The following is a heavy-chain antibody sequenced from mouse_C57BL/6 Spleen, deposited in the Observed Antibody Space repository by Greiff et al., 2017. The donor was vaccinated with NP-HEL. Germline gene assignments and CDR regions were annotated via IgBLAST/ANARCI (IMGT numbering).Heavy chain of an antibody. V-gene: IGHV1-53*01. CDR1: GYTFTSYW. J-gene: IGHJ2*01. Sequence: QVQLQQPGTELVKPGASVKLSCKASGYTFTSYWMHWVKQRPGQGLEWIGNINPSNGGTTYNAKLKSKATLTVDKSSSTAYMQLSSLTSEDSAVYYCAIRWDLWYFDYWGQGTTLTVSS. D-gene: IGHD1-1*01. CDR3: AIRWDLWYFDY. CDR2: INPSNGGT.